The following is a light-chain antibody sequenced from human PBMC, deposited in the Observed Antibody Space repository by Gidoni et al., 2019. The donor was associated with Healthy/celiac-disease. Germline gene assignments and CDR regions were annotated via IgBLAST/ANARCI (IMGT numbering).Light chain of an antibody. CDR1: QDISNY. J-gene: IGKJ1*01. Sequence: DIQMTPSPSSLSASVGDRVTITCQASQDISNYLNWYQQKPGKDPKLLIYDASNLETGVPSRFSGSGSGTDFTFTISSLQPEDIATYYCQQYDNLPGTFGQGTKVEIK. CDR3: QQYDNLPGT. CDR2: DAS. V-gene: IGKV1-33*01.